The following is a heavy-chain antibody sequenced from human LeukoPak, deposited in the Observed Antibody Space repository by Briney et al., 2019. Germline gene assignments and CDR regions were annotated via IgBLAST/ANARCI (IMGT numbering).Heavy chain of an antibody. D-gene: IGHD3/OR15-3a*01. J-gene: IGHJ4*02. V-gene: IGHV4-39*01. CDR3: ARQTGSGLFILP. Sequence: PSETLSLTCTVSGGSISSSSYYWGWIRQPPGEGLEWIGSIYYSGNTYYNASLKSQVSISIDTSKNQFSLRLTSVTAADTAVYYCARQTGSGLFILPGGQGTLVTVSS. CDR2: IYYSGNT. CDR1: GGSISSSSYY.